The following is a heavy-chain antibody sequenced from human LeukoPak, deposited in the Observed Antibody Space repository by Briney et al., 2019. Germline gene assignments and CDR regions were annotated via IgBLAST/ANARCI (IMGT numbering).Heavy chain of an antibody. Sequence: PGGSLRLSCAASGFTFSSYAMSWVRQAPGKGLEWVSAISGSGGSTYYADSVKGRFTISRDNSKNTLYLQMNSLRAEHTAVYYCAKPDRITMVRGVIIYPDYWGQGTLVTVSS. CDR1: GFTFSSYA. CDR3: AKPDRITMVRGVIIYPDY. D-gene: IGHD3-10*01. J-gene: IGHJ4*02. V-gene: IGHV3-23*01. CDR2: ISGSGGST.